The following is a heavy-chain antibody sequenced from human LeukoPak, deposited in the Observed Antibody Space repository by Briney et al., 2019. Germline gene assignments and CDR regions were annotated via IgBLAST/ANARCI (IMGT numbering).Heavy chain of an antibody. Sequence: PGGSLRLSCAASGFTFSSYSMNWVRQAPGKGLEWVSSISSSSSYIYYADSVKGRFTISRDNAKNSLYLQMNSLRAEDTAVYYCASSPTPNQSASGDSDYWGQGTLVTVSS. CDR2: ISSSSSYI. J-gene: IGHJ4*02. CDR1: GFTFSSYS. D-gene: IGHD2-15*01. V-gene: IGHV3-21*01. CDR3: ASSPTPNQSASGDSDY.